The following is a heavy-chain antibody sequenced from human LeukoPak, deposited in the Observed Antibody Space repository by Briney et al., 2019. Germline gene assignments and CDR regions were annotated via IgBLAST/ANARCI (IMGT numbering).Heavy chain of an antibody. CDR2: ISGSADADST. CDR1: GFSISNYA. V-gene: IGHV3-23*01. CDR3: AKRGHRSGWP. J-gene: IGHJ5*02. Sequence: RGSLTPSCAASGFSISNYAMSWVSQAPGKGLESVSLISGSADADSTYYADSVKGRFTISRDNSKNTLYLQMNSLRAEDTAVYYCAKRGHRSGWPWGQGTLVTVSS. D-gene: IGHD6-19*01.